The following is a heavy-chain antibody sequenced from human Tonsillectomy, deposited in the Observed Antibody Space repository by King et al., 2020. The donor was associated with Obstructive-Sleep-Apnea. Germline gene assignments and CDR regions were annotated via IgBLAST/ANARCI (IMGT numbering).Heavy chain of an antibody. CDR1: GFTFSSYA. CDR3: ARGPWLGVGGNDYFDY. J-gene: IGHJ4*02. CDR2: ISGRGDNV. V-gene: IGHV3-23*04. D-gene: IGHD3-10*01. Sequence: VQLVESGGGLVQPGGSLRLSCAASGFTFSSYAMSWVRQAPAKGLEWVSIISGRGDNVYYADSVRGRFTISRDDSKNMLSLQRNSLRAEDTAVYYCARGPWLGVGGNDYFDYWGQGTLVTVSS.